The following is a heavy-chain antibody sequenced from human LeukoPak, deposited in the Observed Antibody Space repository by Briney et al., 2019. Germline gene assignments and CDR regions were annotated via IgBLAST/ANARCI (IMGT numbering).Heavy chain of an antibody. Sequence: GGSQRLSCAASGFTFSDFHMSWIRQAPGKGLGWVSYISSGGTIYYADSVKSRFTISRDNAKTSLYLQVNSLTAEDTAVYFCARDHWLLRAFDIWGQGTMVTVSS. J-gene: IGHJ3*02. D-gene: IGHD3-9*01. CDR2: ISSGGTI. CDR1: GFTFSDFH. V-gene: IGHV3-11*01. CDR3: ARDHWLLRAFDI.